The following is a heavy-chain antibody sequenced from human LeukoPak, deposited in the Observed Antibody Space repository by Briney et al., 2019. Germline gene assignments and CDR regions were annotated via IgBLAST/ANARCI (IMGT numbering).Heavy chain of an antibody. Sequence: KPSETLSLTCAVYGGSFSGYYWSWIRQPPGKGMERNGEIKHSGSTHYNPSLKSRVTISVDTSKNQFSLKLSSVTAADTAVYYCARLGQQLVRGWFDPWGQGTLVTVSS. V-gene: IGHV4-34*01. J-gene: IGHJ5*02. CDR1: GGSFSGYY. D-gene: IGHD6-13*01. CDR3: ARLGQQLVRGWFDP. CDR2: IKHSGST.